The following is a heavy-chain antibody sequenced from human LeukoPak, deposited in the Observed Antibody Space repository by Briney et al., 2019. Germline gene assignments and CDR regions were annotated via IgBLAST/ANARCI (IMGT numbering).Heavy chain of an antibody. V-gene: IGHV4-39*07. D-gene: IGHD2-15*01. CDR1: GGSTRSGRHH. Sequence: KTSETLSLTCSVSGGSTRSGRHHWAWVRQPPGKGLEFIGSLDESGRPYYNAPLKSRVTISEDSSGKQFSLNLSSVTAADTAVYYCARDLGGYPFFMDVWGRGTMVIVSS. CDR2: LDESGRP. CDR3: ARDLGGYPFFMDV. J-gene: IGHJ6*03.